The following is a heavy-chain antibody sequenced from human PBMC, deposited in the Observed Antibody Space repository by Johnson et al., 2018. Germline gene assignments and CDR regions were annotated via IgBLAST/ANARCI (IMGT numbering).Heavy chain of an antibody. J-gene: IGHJ6*02. CDR3: AKDMWQQLVPSYGMDV. CDR2: ISWNSGSI. D-gene: IGHD6-13*01. CDR1: GFTFDDYA. Sequence: EVQLVESGGGLVQPGRSLRLSCAASGFTFDDYAMHWVRQAPGKGLEWVSGISWNSGSIGYADSVKGRFPISRDNAKNSLYLQMNSLRAEDTALYYCAKDMWQQLVPSYGMDVWGQGTTVTVSS. V-gene: IGHV3-9*01.